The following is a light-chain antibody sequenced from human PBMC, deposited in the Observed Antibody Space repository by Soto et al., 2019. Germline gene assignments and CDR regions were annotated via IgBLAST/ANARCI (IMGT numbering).Light chain of an antibody. CDR3: LQDYNYPPT. V-gene: IGKV1-6*01. J-gene: IGKJ1*01. CDR1: QGISSY. CDR2: AAS. Sequence: IQLTQSPFFLSASVGDRVTITCRVSQGISSYLVWYQQKAGTAPKSLIYAASSLQSGVPSRFSGSGSGTDFTLTISSLQPEDFATYYCLQDYNYPPTFGQGTKVDIK.